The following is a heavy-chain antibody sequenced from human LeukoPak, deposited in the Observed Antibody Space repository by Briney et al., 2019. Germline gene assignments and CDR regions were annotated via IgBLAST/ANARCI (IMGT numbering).Heavy chain of an antibody. V-gene: IGHV3-21*01. Sequence: GGSLRLSCAASGFTFSSYSMNWVRQAPGKGLEWVSSISSSSSYIYYADSVKGRFTISRDNDKNSLYLQMNSLRAEDTAVYYCARDTPYGSGLFDYWGQGTLVTVSS. D-gene: IGHD3-10*01. J-gene: IGHJ4*02. CDR3: ARDTPYGSGLFDY. CDR2: ISSSSSYI. CDR1: GFTFSSYS.